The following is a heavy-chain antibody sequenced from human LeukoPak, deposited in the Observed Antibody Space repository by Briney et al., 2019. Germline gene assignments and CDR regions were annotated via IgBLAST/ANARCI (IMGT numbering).Heavy chain of an antibody. CDR3: ATTEYSSGWHDAFDI. V-gene: IGHV1-2*02. CDR2: INPNSGGT. Sequence: ASVKVSCKASGYTFTGYYMHWVRQAPGQGLEWMGWINPNSGGTNYAQKSQGRVTMTRDTSISTAYMELSRLRSDDTAVYYCATTEYSSGWHDAFDIWGQGTMVTVSS. D-gene: IGHD6-19*01. J-gene: IGHJ3*02. CDR1: GYTFTGYY.